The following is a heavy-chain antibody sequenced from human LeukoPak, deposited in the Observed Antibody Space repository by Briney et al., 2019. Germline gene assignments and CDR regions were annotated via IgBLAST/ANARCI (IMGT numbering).Heavy chain of an antibody. CDR2: IYDSGST. Sequence: SETLSLTCTVSGGSIRSSYYYWGWIRQPPGKGLEWIGSIYDSGSTYYNPSLKSRVTISVDTSKNQFSLKLNSVTAADTAVYYCARSMGPLDYWGQGTLVTVSS. J-gene: IGHJ4*02. D-gene: IGHD2/OR15-2a*01. V-gene: IGHV4-39*01. CDR3: ARSMGPLDY. CDR1: GGSIRSSYYY.